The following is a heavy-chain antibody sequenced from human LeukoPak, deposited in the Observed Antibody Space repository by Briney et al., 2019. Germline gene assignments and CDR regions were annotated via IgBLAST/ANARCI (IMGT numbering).Heavy chain of an antibody. D-gene: IGHD3-9*01. Sequence: GGSLRLSCAASGFTFSSYAMSWVRQAPGKGLEWVSVIYSGGSTYYADSVKGRFTISRDNSKNTLYLQMNSLRAEDTAVYYCARGELRYFDWWGQGTLVTVSS. V-gene: IGHV3-53*01. CDR1: GFTFSSYA. CDR2: IYSGGST. CDR3: ARGELRYFDW. J-gene: IGHJ4*02.